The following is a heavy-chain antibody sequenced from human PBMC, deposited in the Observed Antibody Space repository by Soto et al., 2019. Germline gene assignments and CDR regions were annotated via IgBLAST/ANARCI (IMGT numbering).Heavy chain of an antibody. J-gene: IGHJ6*01. Sequence: SVKVSCKASGYTFTSYEINWARHARGQRLEWIGWSVVGSGNTNYAQKFQERVTTTRDRSTSTACMQPNSLRSEDTAVDYCGASSGSGWCRYYYYYCGLEVRRKGTTVTVSS. V-gene: IGHV1-58*02. CDR3: GASSGSGWCRYYYYYCGLEV. CDR1: GYTFTSYE. CDR2: SVVGSGNT. D-gene: IGHD6-19*01.